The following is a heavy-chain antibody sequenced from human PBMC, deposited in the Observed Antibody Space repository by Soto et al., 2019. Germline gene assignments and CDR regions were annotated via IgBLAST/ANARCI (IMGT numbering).Heavy chain of an antibody. CDR3: ARGIVVVTALDY. J-gene: IGHJ4*02. Sequence: VQLVQSGAEEKKPGASVKVSCKASGYTFTSYAMHWVRQAPGQRLEWMGWINAGNGNTKYSQKFQGRVTITRDTSASTAYKELSRLRSEDTGVYYCARGIVVVTALDYWGQGTLVTVSS. D-gene: IGHD2-21*02. V-gene: IGHV1-3*05. CDR2: INAGNGNT. CDR1: GYTFTSYA.